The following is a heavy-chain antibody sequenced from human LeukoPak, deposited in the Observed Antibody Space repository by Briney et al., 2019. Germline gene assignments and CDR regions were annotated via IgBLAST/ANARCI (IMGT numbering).Heavy chain of an antibody. V-gene: IGHV7-4-1*02. CDR2: INTNTGNP. D-gene: IGHD3-3*01. J-gene: IGHJ6*02. Sequence: GASVKVSCKASGYTFTSYAMNWVRQAPGQGLEWMGWINTNTGNPTYAQGFTGRFVFSLDTSVSTAYLQISSLKAEDTAVYYCARGWDPITIFGVVIRPLDYYGMDVWGQGTTVTVSS. CDR1: GYTFTSYA. CDR3: ARGWDPITIFGVVIRPLDYYGMDV.